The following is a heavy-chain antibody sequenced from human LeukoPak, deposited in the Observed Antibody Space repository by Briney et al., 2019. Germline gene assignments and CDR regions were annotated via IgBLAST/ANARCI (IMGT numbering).Heavy chain of an antibody. J-gene: IGHJ4*02. CDR3: ARVGSNLWYASF. CDR2: IYYSGST. D-gene: IGHD6-13*01. V-gene: IGHV4-39*07. Sequence: SETLSLTCTISGGSISSNSYYWGWIRQPPGKGLEWIGTIYYSGSTYYNPSLKSRVTISVDTSKNQFSLKLSSVTAADTAVYYCARVGSNLWYASFWGQGALVTVSS. CDR1: GGSISSNSYY.